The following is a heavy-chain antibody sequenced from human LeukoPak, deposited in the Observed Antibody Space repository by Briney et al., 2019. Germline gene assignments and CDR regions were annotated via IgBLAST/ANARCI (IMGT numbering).Heavy chain of an antibody. V-gene: IGHV1-18*01. D-gene: IGHD2-8*02. J-gene: IGHJ4*02. CDR1: GYMFTNYG. CDR3: ARGGVSSYYFDY. Sequence: ASVKVSCKASGYMFTNYGITWVRQAPGQGLEWMGWINPYNGNTNYVQKLQGRVTMTTDTSTTTAYMEPRSLRSDDTAVYYCARGGVSSYYFDYWGQGTLVTVSS. CDR2: INPYNGNT.